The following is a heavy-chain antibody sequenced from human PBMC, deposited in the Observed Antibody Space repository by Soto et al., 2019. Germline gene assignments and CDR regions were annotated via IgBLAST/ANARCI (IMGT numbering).Heavy chain of an antibody. Sequence: QVQLEQSGAEVKQPGSSVRVSCKTSGGTFSTYAINWVRQAPGQGLEWMGAIIPLFGTADYSHKFQGRVTITADESTSTAYMELSSLRSDDTAVYFCASTKGTYHSGYYYFDFWGQGTLVTVSS. CDR2: IIPLFGTA. D-gene: IGHD5-12*01. CDR3: ASTKGTYHSGYYYFDF. V-gene: IGHV1-69*01. J-gene: IGHJ4*02. CDR1: GGTFSTYA.